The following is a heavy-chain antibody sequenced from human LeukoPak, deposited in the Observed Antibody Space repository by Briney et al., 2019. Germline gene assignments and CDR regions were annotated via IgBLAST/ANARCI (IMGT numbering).Heavy chain of an antibody. Sequence: ASVKVTCKASGYTFTGYYMHWVRQAPGQGLEWMGWINPNSGGTNYAQKFQGRVTMTRDTSISTAYMELSRLRSDDTAVYYCARGSSGWYKNVDYWGQGTLVTVSS. D-gene: IGHD6-19*01. J-gene: IGHJ4*02. CDR1: GYTFTGYY. CDR3: ARGSSGWYKNVDY. CDR2: INPNSGGT. V-gene: IGHV1-2*02.